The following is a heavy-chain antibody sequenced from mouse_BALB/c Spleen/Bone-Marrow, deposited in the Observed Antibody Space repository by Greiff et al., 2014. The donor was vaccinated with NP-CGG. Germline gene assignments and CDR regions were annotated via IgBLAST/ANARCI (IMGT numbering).Heavy chain of an antibody. CDR3: ARDYDYDY. D-gene: IGHD2-4*01. CDR2: INSNGGST. CDR1: GFTFSSYG. J-gene: IGHJ2*01. V-gene: IGHV5-6-3*01. Sequence: DVMLVESGGGLVQPGGSLKLSCAASGFTFSSYGMSWVRQTPDKRLELVATINSNGGSTYYPDSVKGRFTISRDNAKNTLYLQMSSLKSEDTAMYYCARDYDYDYWGQGTTLTASS.